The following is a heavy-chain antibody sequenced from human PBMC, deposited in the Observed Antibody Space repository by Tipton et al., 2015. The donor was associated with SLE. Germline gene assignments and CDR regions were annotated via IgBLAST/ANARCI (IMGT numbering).Heavy chain of an antibody. D-gene: IGHD6-13*01. CDR3: ARDYSILLGRDYYDGMDV. V-gene: IGHV4-59*11. Sequence: LRLSCTVSGGSIRSHHWSWIRQPPGKGLEWIGYIYYSGSTNYNPSLKSRVTISVDTSKNQFSLKLSSVTAADTAVYYCARDYSILLGRDYYDGMDVWGQGTTVTVSS. CDR1: GGSIRSHH. J-gene: IGHJ6*02. CDR2: IYYSGST.